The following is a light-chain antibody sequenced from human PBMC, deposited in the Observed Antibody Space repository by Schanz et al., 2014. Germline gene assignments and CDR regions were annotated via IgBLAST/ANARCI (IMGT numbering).Light chain of an antibody. CDR1: SSDIGVYNF. J-gene: IGLJ2*01. CDR3: SSYTTSNTVV. V-gene: IGLV2-14*01. CDR2: DVS. Sequence: HSALTQPASVSGSPGQSITISCTGTSSDIGVYNFVSWYQQHPGKAPKLMIYDVSNRPSGVSNRFSGSKSGNTASLTISGXXXEDEADYYCSSYTTSNTVVFGGGTKLTVL.